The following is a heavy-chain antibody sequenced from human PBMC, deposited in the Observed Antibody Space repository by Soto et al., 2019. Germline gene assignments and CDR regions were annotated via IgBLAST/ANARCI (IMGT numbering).Heavy chain of an antibody. CDR2: IKQDGSEK. V-gene: IGHV3-7*01. CDR3: ARVQTGDPLFDY. CDR1: GFTFSSYW. D-gene: IGHD4-17*01. J-gene: IGHJ4*02. Sequence: GGSLRLSCAASGFTFSSYWMSWVRQAPGKGLEWVANIKQDGSEKYYVDSVKGRFTISRDNAKNSLSLQMNSLRTEDTAVYYCARVQTGDPLFDYWGQGTLVTVSS.